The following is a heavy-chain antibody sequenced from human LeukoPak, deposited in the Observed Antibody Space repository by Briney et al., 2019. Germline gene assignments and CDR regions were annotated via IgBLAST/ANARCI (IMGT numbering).Heavy chain of an antibody. J-gene: IGHJ4*02. D-gene: IGHD1-26*01. Sequence: PSETLSLTCTVSGGSINGYYWSWIRQPPGRGLEWIAYIYYSGTTKYNPAPQSRVTISVDTSNNQFSLKLSSVTAADTAVYYCARHGGSYFPYWGQGTLVTVSS. CDR1: GGSINGYY. CDR2: IYYSGTT. V-gene: IGHV4-59*08. CDR3: ARHGGSYFPY.